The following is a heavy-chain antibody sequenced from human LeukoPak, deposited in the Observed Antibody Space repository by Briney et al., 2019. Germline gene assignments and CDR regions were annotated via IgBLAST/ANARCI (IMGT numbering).Heavy chain of an antibody. D-gene: IGHD1-26*01. CDR1: GGPINSYY. J-gene: IGHJ6*02. Sequence: SETLSLTCTVSGGPINSYYWSWIRQPPGKGLEGIGYFYYSGSTNYNPSLKSRVTISVDTSKNQFSLKLSSVTAADTAVYYWARMWGELRWELLGPAYYYYYGMDVWGQGTTVTVSS. V-gene: IGHV4-59*01. CDR2: FYYSGST. CDR3: ARMWGELRWELLGPAYYYYYGMDV.